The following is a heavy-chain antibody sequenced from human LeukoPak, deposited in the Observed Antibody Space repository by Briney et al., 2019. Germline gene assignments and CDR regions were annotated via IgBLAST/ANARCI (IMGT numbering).Heavy chain of an antibody. Sequence: ASVKLSCRASGYTFTSYYMHWVRHAPGQGLEGMGIINPSGGSTSYAQKFQGRVTMARDTSTSTVYMELSSLRSEDTAVYYCARVGVGAPEAFGYWGQGTLVTVSS. CDR1: GYTFTSYY. D-gene: IGHD1-26*01. CDR2: INPSGGST. V-gene: IGHV1-46*01. J-gene: IGHJ4*02. CDR3: ARVGVGAPEAFGY.